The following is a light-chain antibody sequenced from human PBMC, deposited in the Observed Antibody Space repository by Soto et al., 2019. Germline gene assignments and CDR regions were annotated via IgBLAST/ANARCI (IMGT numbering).Light chain of an antibody. CDR2: DAY. J-gene: IGKJ5*01. V-gene: IGKV3-20*01. CDR3: QHYGSPIT. Sequence: ETVLTQCPGTLSLSSGDRATLSCSASQSVSSSYLAWYQQTPGQAPRLLIYDAYNRASGIPPRFTGSGSGTHFTLTISRLDPEDFAVYCCQHYGSPITFGQGTRLEIK. CDR1: QSVSSSY.